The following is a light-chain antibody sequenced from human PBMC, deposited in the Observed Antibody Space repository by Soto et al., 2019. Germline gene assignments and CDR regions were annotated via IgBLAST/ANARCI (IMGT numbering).Light chain of an antibody. CDR3: QQYNSYVYT. J-gene: IGKJ2*01. CDR1: QSISSW. V-gene: IGKV1-5*03. CDR2: KAS. Sequence: DIQMTQSPSTLSASVGDRVTITCRASQSISSWLAWYQQKPGKAPKLLIYKASSLESGVPSRFSGSGSGTEFTLTISSLQSDDCATYYCQQYNSYVYTFGQGTKLEIK.